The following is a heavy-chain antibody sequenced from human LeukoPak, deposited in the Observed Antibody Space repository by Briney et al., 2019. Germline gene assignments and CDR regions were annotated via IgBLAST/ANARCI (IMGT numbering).Heavy chain of an antibody. J-gene: IGHJ3*02. V-gene: IGHV1-18*01. Sequence: ASVKVFCKASGYTFTSYGISWVRQAPGQGLEWMGWISAYNGNTNYAQKLQGRVTMTTDTSTSTAYMELRSLRSDDTAVYYCARDRIVERAFDIWGQGTMVTVSS. CDR2: ISAYNGNT. CDR3: ARDRIVERAFDI. D-gene: IGHD1-26*01. CDR1: GYTFTSYG.